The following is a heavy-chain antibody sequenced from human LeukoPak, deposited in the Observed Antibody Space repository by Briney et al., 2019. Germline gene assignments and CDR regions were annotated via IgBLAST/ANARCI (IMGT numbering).Heavy chain of an antibody. Sequence: PGGSLRLSCAASGFTFNNAWMSWVRQAPGKGLEWAGRIKSKTDGGTTDYAAPVKGRFTISRDDSKNTLYLQMNSLKTEDTAVYYCTIRPGSYDNWGQGTLVTVSS. V-gene: IGHV3-15*01. D-gene: IGHD3-10*01. J-gene: IGHJ4*02. CDR3: TIRPGSYDN. CDR2: IKSKTDGGTT. CDR1: GFTFNNAW.